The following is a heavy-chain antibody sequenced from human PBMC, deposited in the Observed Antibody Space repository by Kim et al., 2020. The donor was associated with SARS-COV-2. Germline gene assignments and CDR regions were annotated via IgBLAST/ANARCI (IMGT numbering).Heavy chain of an antibody. Sequence: GGSLRLSCAASGFTFSTYAMSWVRQAPGKGLEWVSGITASGTSTYYADSVKGRFTTSRDNSKNTLYLQMNSLRAEDTAVYYCAKYDFGSVTYFHGYWGQGSLVTVSS. J-gene: IGHJ4*02. CDR2: ITASGTST. CDR3: AKYDFGSVTYFHGY. CDR1: GFTFSTYA. V-gene: IGHV3-23*01. D-gene: IGHD3-10*01.